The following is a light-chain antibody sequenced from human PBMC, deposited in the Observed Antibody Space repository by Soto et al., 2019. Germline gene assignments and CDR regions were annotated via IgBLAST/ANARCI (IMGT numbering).Light chain of an antibody. CDR3: QQYNRYSYT. J-gene: IGKJ2*01. Sequence: DIQMTQSPSTLSASVGDRVTITCRASQSISSWLAWYQQKPGKAPKLLIYKASSLESGVPSRLSGSGSETEFSLTISSLQPDDFATYYCQQYNRYSYTFGQGTKLEIK. CDR1: QSISSW. V-gene: IGKV1-5*03. CDR2: KAS.